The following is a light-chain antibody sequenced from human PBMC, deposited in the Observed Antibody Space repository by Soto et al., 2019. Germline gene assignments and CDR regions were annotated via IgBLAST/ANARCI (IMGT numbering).Light chain of an antibody. CDR3: QQSDSLPYT. CDR1: QSISNY. CDR2: DAS. V-gene: IGKV1-39*01. J-gene: IGKJ2*01. Sequence: DIPMTPSPSSLSASVGDRVTITCRASQSISNYLNWYQQKPGKAPNLLIYDASSLLSGVPSRFSGSGSGTDFTLTISSLQPEDFSTYYCQQSDSLPYTFGQGTKLEIK.